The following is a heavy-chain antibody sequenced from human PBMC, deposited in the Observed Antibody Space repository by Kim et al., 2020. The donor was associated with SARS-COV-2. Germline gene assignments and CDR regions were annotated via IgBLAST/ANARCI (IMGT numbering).Heavy chain of an antibody. D-gene: IGHD2-8*01. CDR3: ARGGTNDYYPFDY. Sequence: GGSLRLSCVASGFTFSSYWMHWVRQAPGKGLVWVSRINSDGSSTSYADSVKGRLSISRDNAKNTLYLQMNSLRAEDTAVYYCARGGTNDYYPFDYWGQGTLVPVST. V-gene: IGHV3-74*01. J-gene: IGHJ4*02. CDR2: INSDGSST. CDR1: GFTFSSYW.